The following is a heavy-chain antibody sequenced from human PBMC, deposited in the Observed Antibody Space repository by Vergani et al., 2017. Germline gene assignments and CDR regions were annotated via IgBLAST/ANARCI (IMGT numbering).Heavy chain of an antibody. Sequence: QVQLVESGGGVVQPGRSLRLSCAASGFTFSSYGMHWVRQAPGKGLEWVAVISYDGSNKYYADSVKGRFTISRDNSKNSLYLQMNSLRAEDTAVYYCARLILKSSPGSQHWFDPWGQGTLVTVSS. CDR3: ARLILKSSPGSQHWFDP. J-gene: IGHJ5*02. CDR1: GFTFSSYG. CDR2: ISYDGSNK. D-gene: IGHD6-13*01. V-gene: IGHV3-30*03.